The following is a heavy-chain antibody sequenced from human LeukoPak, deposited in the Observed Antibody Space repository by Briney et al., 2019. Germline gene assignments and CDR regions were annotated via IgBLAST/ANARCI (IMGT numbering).Heavy chain of an antibody. CDR1: GGSFSGYY. D-gene: IGHD3-22*01. V-gene: IGHV4-34*01. CDR2: INHSGST. CDR3: ASYPITMIVVDHAFDI. J-gene: IGHJ3*02. Sequence: SETLSLTCAVYGGSFSGYYWSWIRQPPGKGLEWIGEINHSGSTNYNPSLKSRVTISVDTSKNQFSLKLSSVTAADTAVYYCASYPITMIVVDHAFDIWGQGTMVTVSS.